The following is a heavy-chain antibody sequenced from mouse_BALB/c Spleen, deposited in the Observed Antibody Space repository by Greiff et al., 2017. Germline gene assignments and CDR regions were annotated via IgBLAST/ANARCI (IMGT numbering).Heavy chain of an antibody. CDR1: GFTFSSYA. J-gene: IGHJ3*01. V-gene: IGHV5-6-5*01. D-gene: IGHD2-3*01. Sequence: EVKLVESGGGLVKPGGSLKLSCAASGFTFSSYAMSWVRQTPEKRLEWVASISSGGSTYYPDSVKGRFTISRDNARNILYLQMSSLRSEDTAMYYCARGRGDGYWFAYWGQGTLVTVSA. CDR3: ARGRGDGYWFAY. CDR2: ISSGGST.